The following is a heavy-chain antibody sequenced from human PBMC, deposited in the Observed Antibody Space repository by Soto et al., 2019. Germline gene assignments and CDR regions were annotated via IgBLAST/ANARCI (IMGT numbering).Heavy chain of an antibody. J-gene: IGHJ4*02. D-gene: IGHD1-26*01. CDR1: GYSFTNYW. CDR3: ARDRIPRPSGSPGY. Sequence: GESLKISCKGSGYSFTNYWIGWVRQVPGKGLECMGIIWPSDSDTRYSPSFQGQVTISGDKSINTAYLQWSSLKASDTAVYYCARDRIPRPSGSPGYWGQGTLVTVSS. V-gene: IGHV5-51*01. CDR2: IWPSDSDT.